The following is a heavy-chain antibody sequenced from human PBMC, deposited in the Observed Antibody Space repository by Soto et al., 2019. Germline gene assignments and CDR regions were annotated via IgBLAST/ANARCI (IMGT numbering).Heavy chain of an antibody. J-gene: IGHJ2*01. Sequence: GGSLRLSCAASGFPFSSYGMHWVRQAPGKGLEWVAVIWYDGSHESYADSVKGRFTISRDNSKNTLYLQMNSLRAEDTAVYYCARDRYSYDSRAYQGVDWYFDLWGRGTLVTGSS. D-gene: IGHD3-22*01. V-gene: IGHV3-33*08. CDR1: GFPFSSYG. CDR2: IWYDGSHE. CDR3: ARDRYSYDSRAYQGVDWYFDL.